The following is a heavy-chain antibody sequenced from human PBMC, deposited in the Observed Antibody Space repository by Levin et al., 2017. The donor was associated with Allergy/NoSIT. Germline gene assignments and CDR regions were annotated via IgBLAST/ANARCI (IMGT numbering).Heavy chain of an antibody. Sequence: GESLKISCAASGFSFHNYGFHWVRQAPGKGLEWVAFISYSGDKKSYADSVKGRFSISRDNPKNTVFLQMNSLTADDTAVYYCAKRATPLTFDTWGQGTLVTVSS. D-gene: IGHD2-15*01. CDR2: ISYSGDKK. J-gene: IGHJ4*02. V-gene: IGHV3-30*19. CDR3: AKRATPLTFDT. CDR1: GFSFHNYG.